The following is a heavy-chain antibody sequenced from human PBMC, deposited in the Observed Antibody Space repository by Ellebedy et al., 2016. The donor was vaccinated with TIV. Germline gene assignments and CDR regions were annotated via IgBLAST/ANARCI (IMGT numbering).Heavy chain of an antibody. Sequence: GESLKISCAASGFTLSSSDMHWVRQTPGKGLEWLSHDATDGYHKYYADSVKGRFTTSRDSSKNTLFLQINSLRVEDTAVYYCTRGPTHGGFHYWGQGTLVTVSS. CDR1: GFTLSSSD. CDR3: TRGPTHGGFHY. J-gene: IGHJ4*02. CDR2: DATDGYHK. D-gene: IGHD3-16*01. V-gene: IGHV3-30*03.